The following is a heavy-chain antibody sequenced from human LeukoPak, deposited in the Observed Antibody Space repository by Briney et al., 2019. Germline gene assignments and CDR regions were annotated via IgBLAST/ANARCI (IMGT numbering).Heavy chain of an antibody. J-gene: IGHJ4*02. Sequence: GGSLRLSCAASGFTFNNYAMSWVRQAPGKGLEWVSSISGSSDYTFYADSVKGRFTISRDNSKDTLYLQLNSLRVEDTAIYYCAKDRPNYYGTNGHYYTRNGDYWGQGTLVTVSS. CDR2: ISGSSDYT. CDR1: GFTFNNYA. V-gene: IGHV3-23*01. D-gene: IGHD3-22*01. CDR3: AKDRPNYYGTNGHYYTRNGDY.